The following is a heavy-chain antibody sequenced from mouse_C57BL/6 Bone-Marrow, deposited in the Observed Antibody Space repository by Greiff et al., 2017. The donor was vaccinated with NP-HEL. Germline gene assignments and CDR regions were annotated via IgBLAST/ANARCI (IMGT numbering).Heavy chain of an antibody. CDR2: IHPNSGST. CDR3: GGYGAMDY. CDR1: GYTFTSYW. V-gene: IGHV1-64*01. D-gene: IGHD3-1*01. J-gene: IGHJ4*01. Sequence: QVHVKQPGAELVKPGASVKLSCKASGYTFTSYWMHWVKQRPGQGLEWIGMIHPNSGSTNYNEKFKSKATLTVDKSSSTAYMQLSSLTSEDSAVYYCGGYGAMDYWGQGTSVTVSS.